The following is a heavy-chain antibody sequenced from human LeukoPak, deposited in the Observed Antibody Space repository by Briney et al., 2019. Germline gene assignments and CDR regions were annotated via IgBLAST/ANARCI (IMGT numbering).Heavy chain of an antibody. J-gene: IGHJ5*02. D-gene: IGHD3-3*01. CDR1: GFTFRSYG. Sequence: GGSLRLSCAASGFTFRSYGMDWVRQAPGKGLEWVAFIRYDGNNKDYADSVKGRFTISRDNSKNTLYLQMNSLRVEDTAVYYCASGWYFGVVNAWGQGTLVTVSS. CDR3: ASGWYFGVVNA. V-gene: IGHV3-30*02. CDR2: IRYDGNNK.